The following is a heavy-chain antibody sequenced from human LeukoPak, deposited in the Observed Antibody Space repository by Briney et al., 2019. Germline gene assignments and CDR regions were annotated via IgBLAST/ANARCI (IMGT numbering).Heavy chain of an antibody. CDR1: GYSFTSYW. D-gene: IGHD6-6*01. CDR2: IFPCDSDT. V-gene: IGHV5-51*01. J-gene: IGHJ4*02. Sequence: GESLKISCKGSGYSFTSYWIGWVRHMPGKGLEWMGIIFPCDSDTRYSPSFQGQVTISADKSISTAYLQWSSLKASDTAMYYCARLRLSSSSELRFDYWGQGTLVTVSS. CDR3: ARLRLSSSSELRFDY.